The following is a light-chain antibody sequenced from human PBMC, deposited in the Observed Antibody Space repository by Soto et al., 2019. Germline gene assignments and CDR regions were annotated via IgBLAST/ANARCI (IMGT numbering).Light chain of an antibody. CDR2: DAF. CDR3: QQRSRWCPLT. CDR1: QSVSNY. V-gene: IGKV3-11*01. Sequence: EIVLTQSPATLSLSPGERATLSCRASQSVSNYLGWYQQKPGQAPRLLIYDAFNRATGIPARFSGSGSGTDFTLTISSLEPEDFAVYYCQQRSRWCPLTFGGETKVDIK. J-gene: IGKJ4*01.